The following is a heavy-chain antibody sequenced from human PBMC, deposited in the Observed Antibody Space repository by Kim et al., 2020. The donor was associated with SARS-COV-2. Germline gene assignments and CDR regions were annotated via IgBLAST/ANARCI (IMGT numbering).Heavy chain of an antibody. CDR2: INHSGST. CDR1: GGSFSGYY. J-gene: IGHJ4*02. Sequence: SETLSLTCAVYGGSFSGYYWSWIRQPPGKGLEWIGEINHSGSTNYNPSLKSRVTISVDTSKNQFSLKLSSVTAADTAVYYCARSPGMKPSDYWGQGTLVT. CDR3: ARSPGMKPSDY. V-gene: IGHV4-34*01.